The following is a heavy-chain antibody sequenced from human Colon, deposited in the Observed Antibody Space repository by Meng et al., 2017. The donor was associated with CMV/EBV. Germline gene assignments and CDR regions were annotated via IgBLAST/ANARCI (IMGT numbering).Heavy chain of an antibody. CDR3: AREGRKAADI. CDR2: ISHTGQAL. Sequence: GESLKISCAASGFTFSDYFMTWIRQAPGKELEWLSYISHTGQALYYADSVKGRFTMSRDNARKSLYLQMNSLRAEDTAIYYCAREGRKAADIWGQGTLVTVSS. V-gene: IGHV3-11*01. CDR1: GFTFSDYF. D-gene: IGHD6-6*01. J-gene: IGHJ4*02.